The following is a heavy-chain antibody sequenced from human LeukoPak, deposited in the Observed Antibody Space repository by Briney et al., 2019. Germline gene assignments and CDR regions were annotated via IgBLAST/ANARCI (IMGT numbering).Heavy chain of an antibody. CDR1: GGSFSGYY. CDR3: ARGLRVRGVIRSWGMDV. Sequence: SETLSLTCAVYGGSFSGYYWSWIRQPPGKGLEWIGEINHSGSTNYNPSLTSRITISVDTSKNQFSLKLSSVTAADTAVYYCARGLRVRGVIRSWGMDVWGQGTTVTVSS. J-gene: IGHJ6*02. D-gene: IGHD3-10*01. CDR2: INHSGST. V-gene: IGHV4-34*01.